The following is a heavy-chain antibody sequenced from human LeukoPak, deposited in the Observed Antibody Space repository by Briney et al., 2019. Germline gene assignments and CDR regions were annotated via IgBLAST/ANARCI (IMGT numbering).Heavy chain of an antibody. V-gene: IGHV3-74*01. CDR3: ARGLRGELSFHDC. Sequence: GGSLRLSCAASGFTFSSYWMHWVRQAPGKGLVWVSRINTDGSSTSYADSVKGRFTISRDNSKNTLSLQMNSLRAEDTAVYYCARGLRGELSFHDCWGQGALVTVSS. D-gene: IGHD3-16*02. CDR2: INTDGSST. J-gene: IGHJ4*02. CDR1: GFTFSSYW.